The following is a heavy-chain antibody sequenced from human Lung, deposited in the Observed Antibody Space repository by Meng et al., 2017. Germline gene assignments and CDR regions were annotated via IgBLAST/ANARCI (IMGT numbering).Heavy chain of an antibody. V-gene: IGHV1-18*01. CDR2: LGAHPGDI. J-gene: IGHJ4*02. CDR3: ARGTPGRSYCEY. D-gene: IGHD3-10*01. Sequence: QVQLVQSDAEVKKSGAALRVSCKAFDYRFTGFGVCWVRQAPGRGLEWMAWLGAHPGDISLEPKFLGRVTVTADTATATAYMDLRSLRSDDTAVYYCARGTPGRSYCEYWGPGTLVTVSS. CDR1: DYRFTGFG.